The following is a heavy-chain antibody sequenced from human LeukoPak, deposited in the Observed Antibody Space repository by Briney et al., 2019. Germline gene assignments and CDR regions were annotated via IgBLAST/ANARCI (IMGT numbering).Heavy chain of an antibody. D-gene: IGHD1-20*01. CDR2: IRPDGSDK. CDR3: GRWGITAALDR. V-gene: IGHV3-7*01. J-gene: IGHJ5*02. Sequence: GGSLRLSCAASGFIFSNFWMSWVRQAPGKELEWVANIRPDGSDKYYVDSVRGRFTISRDNAQNSLFLQMSSLRAEDSGVYYCGRWGITAALDRWGQGILVTVSS. CDR1: GFIFSNFW.